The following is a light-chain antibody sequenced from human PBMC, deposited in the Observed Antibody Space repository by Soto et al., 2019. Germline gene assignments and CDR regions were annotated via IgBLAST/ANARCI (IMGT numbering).Light chain of an antibody. Sequence: DIQMTQSPSTLSASVGDRVTITCRASPTISTWMAWYQQKPGKAPKLLVYDASTLQSGVASRFSGSGSGTEFTLIISGLQPDDSATYYCQQYTNTNNPWMFGQGTKVDIK. CDR1: PTISTW. CDR2: DAS. J-gene: IGKJ1*01. V-gene: IGKV1-5*01. CDR3: QQYTNTNNPWM.